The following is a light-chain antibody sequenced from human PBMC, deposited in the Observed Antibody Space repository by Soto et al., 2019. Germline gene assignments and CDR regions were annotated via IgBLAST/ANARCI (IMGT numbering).Light chain of an antibody. J-gene: IGKJ4*01. Sequence: EIVLTQSPATLSLSPGERATLSCRASQSVSSYLAWYQQKPGQAPRLLLYDASNRATGIPARFSGSGSGTAFPLTISRLEPEDFAVYYCQQRSTWPLLTFGGGTKVEIK. CDR3: QQRSTWPLLT. V-gene: IGKV3-11*01. CDR2: DAS. CDR1: QSVSSY.